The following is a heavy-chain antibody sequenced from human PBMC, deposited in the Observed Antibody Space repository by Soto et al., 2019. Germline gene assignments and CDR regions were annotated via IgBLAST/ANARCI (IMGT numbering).Heavy chain of an antibody. CDR2: ISAYNGNT. CDR1: GSTFTSYG. V-gene: IGHV1-18*01. J-gene: IGHJ4*02. CDR3: ARVESITIFPPAY. D-gene: IGHD3-3*01. Sequence: QLQLVQSGAEVKKPGASVKVSCKASGSTFTSYGISWVRQAPGQGLEWMGWISAYNGNTNYAQKLQRRVTMTTDTATSTAYRALRSLRSDATAVYYWARVESITIFPPAYWGQGTLVTVSS.